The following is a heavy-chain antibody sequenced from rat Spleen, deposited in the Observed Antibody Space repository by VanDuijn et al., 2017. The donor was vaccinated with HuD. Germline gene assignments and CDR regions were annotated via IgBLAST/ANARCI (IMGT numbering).Heavy chain of an antibody. Sequence: EVQLVESGGGLVQPGRSLKVSCVASGFTFNDYWMTWIRQTPGNGLEWVASITETGDKSYYADSVKGRFTFSRDNTRNTLYLQMNSLTSEDTATYYCARHDTGEGYFDYWGQGVMVTVSS. CDR1: GFTFNDYW. CDR2: ITETGDKS. CDR3: ARHDTGEGYFDY. V-gene: IGHV5-31*01. J-gene: IGHJ2*01. D-gene: IGHD4-2*01.